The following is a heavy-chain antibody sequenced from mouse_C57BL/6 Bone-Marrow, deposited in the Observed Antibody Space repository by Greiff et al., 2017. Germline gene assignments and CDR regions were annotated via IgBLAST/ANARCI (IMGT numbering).Heavy chain of an antibody. D-gene: IGHD2-3*01. CDR3: AREGYYVYYYAMDY. V-gene: IGHV1-50*01. CDR2: IAPSDSYT. CDR1: GYTFTSYW. J-gene: IGHJ4*01. Sequence: VQLQQPGAELVKPGASVKLSCKASGYTFTSYWMQWVKQRPGQGLEWIGEIAPSDSYTNYHPKFKGKATLTVDTSSSTAYMQLSSLTSDDSAVYYCAREGYYVYYYAMDYWGQGTSVTVSS.